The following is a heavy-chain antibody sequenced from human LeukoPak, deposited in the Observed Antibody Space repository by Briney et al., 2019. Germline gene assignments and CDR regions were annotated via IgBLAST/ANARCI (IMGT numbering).Heavy chain of an antibody. CDR2: IYSAIGGST. V-gene: IGHV3-53*01. J-gene: IGHJ4*02. Sequence: PGGSLRLSCAASGFTVTSSYMRWVRQAPGKGLEWVSLIYSAIGGSTYYADSVKGRFTISRDNSKNTLYLQMNSLRAEDTAVYYCAKRIAAPGPSFDWWGQGTLVTVSS. CDR3: AKRIAAPGPSFDW. D-gene: IGHD6-13*01. CDR1: GFTVTSSY.